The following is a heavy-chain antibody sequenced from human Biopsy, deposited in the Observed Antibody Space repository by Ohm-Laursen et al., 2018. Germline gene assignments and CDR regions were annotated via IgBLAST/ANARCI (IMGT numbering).Heavy chain of an antibody. CDR2: VYYTGST. V-gene: IGHV4-61*03. Sequence: SETLSLTRTVSGDSVSSGSFYWTWTRQPPGKGLQWIGYVYYTGSTDYNPSLQSRVTISVDTSKNHFSLRLRSVTPADTAIYYCARGRGYYSDRTVPGYFDLWGRGTLVTVSS. CDR1: GDSVSSGSFY. CDR3: ARGRGYYSDRTVPGYFDL. D-gene: IGHD3-22*01. J-gene: IGHJ2*01.